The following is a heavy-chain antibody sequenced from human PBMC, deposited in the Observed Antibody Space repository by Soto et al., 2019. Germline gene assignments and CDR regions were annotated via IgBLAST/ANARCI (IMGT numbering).Heavy chain of an antibody. D-gene: IGHD6-13*01. V-gene: IGHV3-23*01. CDR3: AQPLVGTIAAPRGAYFDY. CDR1: GFTFSSYA. J-gene: IGHJ4*02. Sequence: EVQLLESGGGLVQPGGSLRLSCAASGFTFSSYAMSWVRQAPGKGLEWVSAISGSGGSTYYADSVKGRFTSSRDNAKNTLYLQMTSLRAEDTAVYYCAQPLVGTIAAPRGAYFDYWGQGTLVAVSS. CDR2: ISGSGGST.